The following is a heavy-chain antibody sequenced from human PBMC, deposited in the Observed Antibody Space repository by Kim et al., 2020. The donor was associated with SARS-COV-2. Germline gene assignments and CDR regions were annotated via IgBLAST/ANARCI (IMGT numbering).Heavy chain of an antibody. CDR3: ARDRYHYYGDYLYGMDV. J-gene: IGHJ6*02. Sequence: KSRVTISVDTSKNQFSLKLSSVTAADTAVYYCARDRYHYYGDYLYGMDVWGQGTTVTVSS. D-gene: IGHD4-17*01. V-gene: IGHV4-34*01.